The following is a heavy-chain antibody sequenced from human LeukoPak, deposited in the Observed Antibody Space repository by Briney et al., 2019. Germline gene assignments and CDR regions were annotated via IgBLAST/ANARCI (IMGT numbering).Heavy chain of an antibody. CDR1: GFTFSSYA. D-gene: IGHD3-9*01. CDR2: ISSNGGST. CDR3: ARNYDILTGYYVAYYYGMDV. Sequence: PGGSLRLSCAASGFTFSSYAMHWVRQAPGKGLEYVSAISSNGGSTYYANSVKGRFTISRDNSKNTLYLQMGSLRAEDTAVYYCARNYDILTGYYVAYYYGMDVWGQGTTVTVSS. J-gene: IGHJ6*02. V-gene: IGHV3-64*01.